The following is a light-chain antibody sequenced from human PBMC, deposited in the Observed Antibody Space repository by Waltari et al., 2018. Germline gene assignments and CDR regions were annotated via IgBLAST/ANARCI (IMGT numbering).Light chain of an antibody. Sequence: DIQMTQSPSSLSASVGDRVPITCRASQSISSYLNWYQQKTGKDPKLLIYAASSLQSGVPSRFSGSGSGTDFTLTISSLQPEDFATYYCHQSYSTLFTFGPGTKVDIK. CDR1: QSISSY. V-gene: IGKV1-39*01. CDR3: HQSYSTLFT. J-gene: IGKJ3*01. CDR2: AAS.